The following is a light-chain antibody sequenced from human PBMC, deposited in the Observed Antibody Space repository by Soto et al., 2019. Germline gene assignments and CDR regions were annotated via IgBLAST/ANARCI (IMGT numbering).Light chain of an antibody. CDR3: QQYYSTLT. CDR1: QSVLYSSDNKNY. V-gene: IGKV4-1*01. CDR2: WAS. Sequence: DIVMTQSPDSLAVSLGERATINCKSSQSVLYSSDNKNYLAWYQQKPGQPPKLLIYWASTRDSGVPDRFSGSGSGADFTLTISSLQAEDVAVYYCQQYYSTLTFGGGIKVEIK. J-gene: IGKJ4*01.